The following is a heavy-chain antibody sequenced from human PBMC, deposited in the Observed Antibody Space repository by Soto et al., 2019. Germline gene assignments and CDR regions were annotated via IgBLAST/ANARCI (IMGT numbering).Heavy chain of an antibody. CDR3: ARGVLIDYYDSSGYLYYFDY. CDR2: TYYRSKWYN. D-gene: IGHD3-22*01. J-gene: IGHJ4*02. V-gene: IGHV6-1*01. Sequence: TLSLTCAISGDSVSSNSAAWNWIRQSPSRGLEWLGRTYYRSKWYNDYAVSVKSRITINPDTSKNQFSLQLNSVTPEDTAVYYCARGVLIDYYDSSGYLYYFDYWGQGTLVTVSS. CDR1: GDSVSSNSAA.